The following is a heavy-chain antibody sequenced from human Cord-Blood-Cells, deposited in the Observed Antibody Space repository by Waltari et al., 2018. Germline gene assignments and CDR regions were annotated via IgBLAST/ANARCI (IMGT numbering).Heavy chain of an antibody. V-gene: IGHV1-18*04. CDR3: ARGSDY. CDR1: GYTFNSYG. CDR2: ISAYNGNT. D-gene: IGHD3-10*01. J-gene: IGHJ4*02. Sequence: QVHLVQSGAEVKKPGASVKVYCKASGYTFNSYGISWVRQAPGQGSEWLGWISAYNGNTNYAQTLPGRLTMATDTSTSRSYMGLRSLRSDDTAVYSCARGSDYWGQGTLVAVSS.